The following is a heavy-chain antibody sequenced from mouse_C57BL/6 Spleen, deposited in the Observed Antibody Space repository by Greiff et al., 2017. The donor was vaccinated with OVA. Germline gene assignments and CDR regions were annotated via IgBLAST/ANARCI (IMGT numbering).Heavy chain of an antibody. D-gene: IGHD1-1*01. CDR3: HYYGSSLFDY. J-gene: IGHJ2*01. CDR1: GYTFTSYW. CDR2: IYPGNSDT. V-gene: IGHV1-5*01. Sequence: VQLQQSGTVLARPGASVKMSCKTSGYTFTSYWMHWVKQRPGQGLEWIGAIYPGNSDTSYNQKFKGKGKLTAVTSASTAYMELSSLTNEDSAVYYCHYYGSSLFDYWGQGTTLTVSS.